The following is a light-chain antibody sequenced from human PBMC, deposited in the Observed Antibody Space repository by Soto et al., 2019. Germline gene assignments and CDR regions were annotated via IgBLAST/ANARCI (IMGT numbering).Light chain of an antibody. Sequence: DIQMTQSPSTLSASVGDRVAITCRASQSISSWLAWYQQKPGKAPKLLIYDASSLESGVPARFSGSGSGTEFTLIISRLQPDDFATYYCQPYNSYWTFGQGTKVEIK. CDR3: QPYNSYWT. CDR1: QSISSW. J-gene: IGKJ1*01. V-gene: IGKV1-5*01. CDR2: DAS.